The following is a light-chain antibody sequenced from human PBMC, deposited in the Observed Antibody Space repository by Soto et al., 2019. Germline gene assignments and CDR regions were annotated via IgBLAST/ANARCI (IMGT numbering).Light chain of an antibody. V-gene: IGKV1-39*01. Sequence: DIQMTQSPSSLSASVGDRVTITCRASQNIHTFLNWYQQKPGKAPKLLIYDAYILQSGVPSRFSGSGSGTEFTLPIISLQPEDFVTYYCHERYSSSMDTFGQGTKLEI. J-gene: IGKJ2*01. CDR3: HERYSSSMDT. CDR1: QNIHTF. CDR2: DAY.